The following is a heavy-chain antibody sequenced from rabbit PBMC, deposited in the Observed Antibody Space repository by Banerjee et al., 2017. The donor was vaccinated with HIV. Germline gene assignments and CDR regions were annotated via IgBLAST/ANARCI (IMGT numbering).Heavy chain of an antibody. CDR2: INTSSGNT. CDR3: ARVIVTMTPVPNL. V-gene: IGHV1S45*01. J-gene: IGHJ4*01. D-gene: IGHD2-1*01. CDR1: GFDFSNYYM. Sequence: QEQLKETGGGLVQPGGSLTLSCTASGFDFSNYYMSWVRQAPGKGLEWIACINTSSGNTVYASWAKGRFTISRTSSTTVTLQMTSLTAADTATYFCARVIVTMTPVPNLWGPGTLVTVS.